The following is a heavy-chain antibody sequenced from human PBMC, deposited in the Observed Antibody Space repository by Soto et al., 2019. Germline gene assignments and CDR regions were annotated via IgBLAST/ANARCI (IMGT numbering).Heavy chain of an antibody. CDR1: GFTFSSYA. J-gene: IGHJ3*02. CDR2: ISGSGGST. V-gene: IGHV3-23*01. D-gene: IGHD3-16*02. CDR3: AKDHPPFNYDYIWGSYRFRPQTEAFDI. Sequence: GGSLRLSCAASGFTFSSYAMSWVRQAPGKGLEWVSAISGSGGSTYYADSVKGRFTISRDNSKNTLYLQMNSLRAEDTAVYYFAKDHPPFNYDYIWGSYRFRPQTEAFDIWGQGTMVTVSS.